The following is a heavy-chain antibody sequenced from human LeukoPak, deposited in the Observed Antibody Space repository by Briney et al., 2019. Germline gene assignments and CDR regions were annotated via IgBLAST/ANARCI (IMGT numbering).Heavy chain of an antibody. Sequence: SETLPLTCTVSGGSISSGDYYWSWIRQPPGKGLEWIGYIYYSGSTYYNPSLKSRVTTSVDTSENQFSLKLSSVAAADTAVYYCAREPHIVATITHYGMDVWGQGTTVTVSS. CDR3: AREPHIVATITHYGMDV. V-gene: IGHV4-30-4*01. D-gene: IGHD5-12*01. J-gene: IGHJ6*02. CDR2: IYYSGST. CDR1: GGSISSGDYY.